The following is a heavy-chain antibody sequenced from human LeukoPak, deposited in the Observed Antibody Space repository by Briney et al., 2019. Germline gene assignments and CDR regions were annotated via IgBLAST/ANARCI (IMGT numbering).Heavy chain of an antibody. CDR2: IYYSGST. J-gene: IGHJ4*02. Sequence: SETLSLTCTVSGGSISSSNYYWGWIRQPPGKGLEWIGSIYYSGSTYYNPSLKSRVTISVDTSKNQFSLKLSSVTAADTAVYYCARLVGRYYYDSSGSIDYWGQGTLVTVSS. CDR3: ARLVGRYYYDSSGSIDY. D-gene: IGHD3-22*01. V-gene: IGHV4-39*01. CDR1: GGSISSSNYY.